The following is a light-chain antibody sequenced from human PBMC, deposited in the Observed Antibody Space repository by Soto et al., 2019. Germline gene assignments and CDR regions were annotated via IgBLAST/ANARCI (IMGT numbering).Light chain of an antibody. J-gene: IGLJ1*01. CDR3: QSYDSSLSV. V-gene: IGLV1-40*01. CDR1: SSNIGAGYD. Sequence: QSVLTQPPSVSGAPGQRVTISCTGSSSNIGAGYDVHWYQQLPGTAPKLLIYGISNRPSGVPDRFSGSKSGTSASLAITGLQAEDEADYYSQSYDSSLSVFGTGTKLTVL. CDR2: GIS.